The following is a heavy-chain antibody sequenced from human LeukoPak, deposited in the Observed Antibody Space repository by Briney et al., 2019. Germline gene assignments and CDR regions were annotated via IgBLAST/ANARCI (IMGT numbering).Heavy chain of an antibody. J-gene: IGHJ5*02. CDR3: ATVKYYYDSSGYYNWFDP. CDR1: GGTFSSYA. Sequence: ASVKVSCKASGGTFSSYAISWVRQAPGQGLEWMGGIIPIFGTANYAQKFQGRVTITADESTSTAYMELSSLRSEDTAVYYCATVKYYYDSSGYYNWFDPWGQGTLVTVSS. CDR2: IIPIFGTA. V-gene: IGHV1-69*01. D-gene: IGHD3-22*01.